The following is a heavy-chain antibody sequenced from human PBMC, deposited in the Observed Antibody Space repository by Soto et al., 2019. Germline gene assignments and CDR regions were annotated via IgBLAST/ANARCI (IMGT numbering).Heavy chain of an antibody. CDR3: ARDRSRIRAGSSIAARPSSASAFDI. D-gene: IGHD6-6*01. CDR2: IWYDGSNK. Sequence: GGSLRLSCAASGFTFSSYGMHWVRQAPGKGLEWVAVIWYDGSNKYYADSVKGRFTISRDNSKNTLYLQMNGLRAEDTAVYYCARDRSRIRAGSSIAARPSSASAFDIWGQGTMVTVSS. CDR1: GFTFSSYG. J-gene: IGHJ3*02. V-gene: IGHV3-33*01.